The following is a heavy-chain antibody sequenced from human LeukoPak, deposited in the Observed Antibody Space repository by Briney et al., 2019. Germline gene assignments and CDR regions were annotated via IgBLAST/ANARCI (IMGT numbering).Heavy chain of an antibody. CDR3: ARGRITIFGVVTQGYWYFDL. CDR1: GFTFSSYE. CDR2: ISSSGSTI. D-gene: IGHD3-3*01. Sequence: GGSLRLSCAASGFTFSSYEMNWVRQAPGKGLEWVSYISSSGSTIYYADSVKGRFTISRDNAKNSLYLQVNSLRAEDTAVYYCARGRITIFGVVTQGYWYFDLWGRGTLVTVSS. V-gene: IGHV3-48*03. J-gene: IGHJ2*01.